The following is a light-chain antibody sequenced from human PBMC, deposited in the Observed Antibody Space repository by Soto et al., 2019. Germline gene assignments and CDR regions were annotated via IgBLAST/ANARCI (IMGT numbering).Light chain of an antibody. J-gene: IGKJ1*01. Sequence: DIRMTQSPSTLSAPVGDSLTLTCRASQKVSPWLSWYQQKAGKAPKLLIYDDSSLKRGVPSRFSGSGSWTEFPLPIGSMQSDDVATYYGPQYDGYWGRFGQGTKGEFK. V-gene: IGKV1-5*01. CDR1: QKVSPW. CDR2: DDS. CDR3: PQYDGYWGR.